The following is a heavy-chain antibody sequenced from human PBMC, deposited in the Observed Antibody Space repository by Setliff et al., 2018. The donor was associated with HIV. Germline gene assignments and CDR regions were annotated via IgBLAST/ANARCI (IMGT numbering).Heavy chain of an antibody. V-gene: IGHV3-23*01. CDR2: ISGSGESI. Sequence: GGSLRLSCAGSGFTFSSYAMSWVRQAPGKGLEWVSVISGSGESIYHTDSVKGRFTIARDNAKNTLYLQMNSLGAEDTAVYYCARVGGYNKFDYWGQGTLVTVSS. D-gene: IGHD5-12*01. CDR3: ARVGGYNKFDY. J-gene: IGHJ4*02. CDR1: GFTFSSYA.